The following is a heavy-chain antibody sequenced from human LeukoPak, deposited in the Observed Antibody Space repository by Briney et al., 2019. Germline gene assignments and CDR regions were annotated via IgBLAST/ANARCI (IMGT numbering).Heavy chain of an antibody. J-gene: IGHJ4*02. Sequence: GESLKISCKGSGYDFTSNWIGWVRQMPGKGLEWMGIIYPGDSDTRYGPSFQGQVIISTDKSINTAYLQWSSLKASDTAMYYCARHGGSYYFTFDYWGQGTLVTVSS. D-gene: IGHD1-26*01. CDR1: GYDFTSNW. V-gene: IGHV5-51*01. CDR2: IYPGDSDT. CDR3: ARHGGSYYFTFDY.